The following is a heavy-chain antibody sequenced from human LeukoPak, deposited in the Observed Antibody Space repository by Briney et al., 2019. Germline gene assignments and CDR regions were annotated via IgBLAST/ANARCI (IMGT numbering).Heavy chain of an antibody. CDR1: GGSIRHYY. V-gene: IGHV4-59*08. D-gene: IGHD2-8*01. J-gene: IGHJ4*02. CDR3: ARKGCTFDY. Sequence: PSEPLSLTCTVSGGSIRHYYWSWLRQPPGKGLEWIGYIYYSGSTNYNPSLKSRVTISVDTSNNQFSLKLSSVTAADTAVYYCARKGCTFDYWGQGTLVTVSS. CDR2: IYYSGST.